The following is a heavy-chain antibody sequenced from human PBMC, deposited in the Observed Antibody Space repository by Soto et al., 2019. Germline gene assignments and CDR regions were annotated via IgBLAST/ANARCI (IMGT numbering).Heavy chain of an antibody. J-gene: IGHJ4*02. CDR2: INHSGST. V-gene: IGHV4-34*01. Sequence: PSETLSLTCAVYGGSFSGYYWSWIRQPPGKGLEWIGEINHSGSTNYNPSLKSRVTISVDTSKNQFSLKLSSVTAADTAVYYCAREALTDGDPYYFDYWGQGTLVTVSS. CDR1: GGSFSGYY. D-gene: IGHD4-17*01. CDR3: AREALTDGDPYYFDY.